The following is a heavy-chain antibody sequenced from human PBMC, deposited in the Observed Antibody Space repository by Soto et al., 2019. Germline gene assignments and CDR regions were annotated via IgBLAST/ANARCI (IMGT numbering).Heavy chain of an antibody. J-gene: IGHJ5*02. D-gene: IGHD3-10*01. Sequence: QVQLQQWGAGLLKPSETLSLTCAVYGGSFSGYYWSWIRQPPGKGLEWIGEINHSGSTNYNPSLKSRVTISLDTSKNQFSLKLSSVTAADTAVYYCARSRGKRITMVRGVSFDPWGQGTLVTVSS. V-gene: IGHV4-34*01. CDR2: INHSGST. CDR3: ARSRGKRITMVRGVSFDP. CDR1: GGSFSGYY.